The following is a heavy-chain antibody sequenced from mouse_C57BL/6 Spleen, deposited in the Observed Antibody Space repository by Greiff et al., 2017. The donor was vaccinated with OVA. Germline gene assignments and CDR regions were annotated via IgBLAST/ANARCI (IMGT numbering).Heavy chain of an antibody. CDR3: ARQGANYGGFAY. V-gene: IGHV5-17*01. CDR1: GFTFSDYG. Sequence: EVQLVESGGGLVKPGGSLKLSCAASGFTFSDYGMHWVRQAPEKGLEWVAYISSGSSTIYYADTVKGRFTISRDNAKNTLFLQMTSLRSEDTAMYYCARQGANYGGFAYWGQGTLVTVSA. J-gene: IGHJ3*01. D-gene: IGHD1-1*01. CDR2: ISSGSSTI.